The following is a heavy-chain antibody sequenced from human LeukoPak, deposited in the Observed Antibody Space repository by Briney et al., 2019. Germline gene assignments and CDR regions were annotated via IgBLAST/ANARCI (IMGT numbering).Heavy chain of an antibody. CDR3: ARVQGSGYDFEYFDY. J-gene: IGHJ4*02. Sequence: GGSLRLSCAASGFTVSSNYMSWVRQAPGKGLEWVSVNYSGSSTDYADSVKGRFTISSDNSKNTLFLQMNSLRAEDTAVYYCARVQGSGYDFEYFDYWGQGTLVTVSS. V-gene: IGHV3-66*01. CDR2: NYSGSST. CDR1: GFTVSSNY. D-gene: IGHD5-12*01.